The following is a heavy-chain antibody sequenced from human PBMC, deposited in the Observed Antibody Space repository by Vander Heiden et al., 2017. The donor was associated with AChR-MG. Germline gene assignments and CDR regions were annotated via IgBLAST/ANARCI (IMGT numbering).Heavy chain of an antibody. V-gene: IGHV4-34*01. D-gene: IGHD1-1*01. Sequence: QVQLQQWGAGLLKPSETLSLTCAVYGGSFSGYYWSWIRQPPGKGLEWIGEINHSGSTNYNPSLKRRVTISVDTSKNQFSLKLSSVTAAETAVYYCARELERPPCCHYYYYGMDVWGQGTTVTVSS. CDR3: ARELERPPCCHYYYYGMDV. J-gene: IGHJ6*02. CDR1: GGSFSGYY. CDR2: INHSGST.